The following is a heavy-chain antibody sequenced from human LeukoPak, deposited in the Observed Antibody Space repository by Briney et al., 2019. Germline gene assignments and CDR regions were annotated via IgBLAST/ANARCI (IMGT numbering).Heavy chain of an antibody. CDR3: AKGSGWYHYFDY. V-gene: IGHV3-9*01. CDR1: GFTFDDYA. CDR2: ISWNSGSI. D-gene: IGHD6-19*01. Sequence: PGGSLRLSCAASGFTFDDYAMHWVRQAPGKGLEWVSGISWNSGSIGYADSVKGRFTISRDNAKNSLYLQMNSLRAEDTALYYCAKGSGWYHYFDYWGQGTLVTVSS. J-gene: IGHJ4*02.